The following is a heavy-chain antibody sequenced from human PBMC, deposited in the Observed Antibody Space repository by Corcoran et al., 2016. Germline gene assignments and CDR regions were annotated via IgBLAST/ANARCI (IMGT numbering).Heavy chain of an antibody. D-gene: IGHD3-10*01. Sequence: QVQLVQSGAEVKKPGASVKVSCKASGYTFTGYYMHWVRQAPGQGLEWMGWINPNSGGTNYAQKFQGRVTMTRDTSISTAYMELSRLRSDDTAVYYCARTTMVRGVMTTQDYWGQGTLVTVSS. CDR2: INPNSGGT. J-gene: IGHJ4*02. CDR3: ARTTMVRGVMTTQDY. V-gene: IGHV1-2*02. CDR1: GYTFTGYY.